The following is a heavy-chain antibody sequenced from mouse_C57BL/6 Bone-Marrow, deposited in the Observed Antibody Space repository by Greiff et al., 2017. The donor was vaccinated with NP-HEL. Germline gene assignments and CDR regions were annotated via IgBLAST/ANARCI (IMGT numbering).Heavy chain of an antibody. D-gene: IGHD4-1*01. V-gene: IGHV1-74*01. Sequence: QVHVKQPGAELVKPGASVKVSCKASGYTFTSYWMHWVKQRPGQGLEWIGRIHPSDSDTNYNQKFKGKATLTVDKSSSTAYMQLSSLTSEDSAVYYCAIPGPAWFAYWGQGTLVTVSA. CDR3: AIPGPAWFAY. CDR1: GYTFTSYW. J-gene: IGHJ3*01. CDR2: IHPSDSDT.